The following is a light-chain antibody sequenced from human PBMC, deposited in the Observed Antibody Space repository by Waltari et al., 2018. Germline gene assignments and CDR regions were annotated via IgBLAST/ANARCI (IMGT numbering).Light chain of an antibody. V-gene: IGLV3-1*01. CDR1: RLGNQF. CDR3: QAWVGSNVV. J-gene: IGLJ2*01. Sequence: SYELTQPPSVSVSPGQTATITCSGERLGNQFVCWYQQKAGQAPLLVIYQGDKRSPDISGGFSGSNSGNTATLIISGTQATEEADYFCQAWVGSNVVFGGGTKLTVL. CDR2: QGD.